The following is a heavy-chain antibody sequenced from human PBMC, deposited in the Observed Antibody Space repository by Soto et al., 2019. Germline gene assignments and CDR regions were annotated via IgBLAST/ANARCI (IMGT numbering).Heavy chain of an antibody. CDR1: GGSISSGDYY. J-gene: IGHJ6*02. CDR3: ARSAGIVVVRGPYYYGTDV. V-gene: IGHV4-30-4*01. Sequence: KPSETLSLTCTVSGGSISSGDYYWSWIRQPPGKGLEWIGYIYYSGSTYYNPSLKSRVTISVDTSKNQFSLKLGSVTAADTAVYYCARSAGIVVVRGPYYYGTDVWGQGTTVTVS. CDR2: IYYSGST. D-gene: IGHD2-2*01.